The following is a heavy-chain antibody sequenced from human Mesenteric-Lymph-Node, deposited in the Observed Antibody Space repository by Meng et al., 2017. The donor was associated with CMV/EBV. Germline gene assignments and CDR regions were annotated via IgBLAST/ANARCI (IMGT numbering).Heavy chain of an antibody. CDR2: INHSGST. CDR3: ARGRVFWGRIVAVPAAIGVFDY. V-gene: IGHV4-34*01. J-gene: IGHJ4*02. Sequence: SETLSLTCTVSGGSISSYYWSWIRQPPGKGLEWIGEINHSGSTNYNPSLKSRVTISVDTSKNQFSLKLSSVTAADTAVYYCARGRVFWGRIVAVPAAIGVFDYWGQGTLVTVSS. CDR1: GGSISSYY. D-gene: IGHD2-2*01.